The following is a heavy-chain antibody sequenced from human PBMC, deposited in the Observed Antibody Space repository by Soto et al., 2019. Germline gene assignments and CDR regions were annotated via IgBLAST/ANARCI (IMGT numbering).Heavy chain of an antibody. V-gene: IGHV4-39*01. CDR2: IYYSGST. D-gene: IGHD2-8*01. CDR1: GGSISSSSYY. CDR3: ARHEVLFSFRYCTNGVCQLGIDY. J-gene: IGHJ4*02. Sequence: SETLSLTCTVSGGSISSSSYYWGWIRQPPGKGLEWIGSIYYSGSTYYNPSLKSRVTISVDTSKNQFSLKLSSVTAADTAVYYCARHEVLFSFRYCTNGVCQLGIDYWGQGTLVTVSS.